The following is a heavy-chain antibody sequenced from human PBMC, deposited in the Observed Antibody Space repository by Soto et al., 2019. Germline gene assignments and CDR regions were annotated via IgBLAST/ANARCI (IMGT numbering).Heavy chain of an antibody. CDR2: INSDGSST. J-gene: IGHJ4*02. Sequence: PGGSLRLSCAASGFTFSPYWMHWVRQAPGKGLVWVSRINSDGSSTSYADSVRGRFTISRDNAKNTLYLQMNSLRVEDTAMYYCTKASWLPREWGQGNMVTVSS. V-gene: IGHV3-74*01. CDR1: GFTFSPYW. CDR3: TKASWLPRE. D-gene: IGHD6-19*01.